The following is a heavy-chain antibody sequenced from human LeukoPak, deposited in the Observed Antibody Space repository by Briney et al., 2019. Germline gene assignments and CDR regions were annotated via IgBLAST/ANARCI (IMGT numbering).Heavy chain of an antibody. CDR1: GVTFSGYW. D-gene: IGHD3-16*01. Sequence: PGGSERLSCAASGVTFSGYWMHWVRQAPGKGLVWVSRINGDGTSTSYADSVKGRFTTSRDNAKDTLYLQMNSLTAEDTAVYYCGRGVSGRGESVEYWGQGTLVTVSS. CDR2: INGDGTST. J-gene: IGHJ4*02. V-gene: IGHV3-74*01. CDR3: GRGVSGRGESVEY.